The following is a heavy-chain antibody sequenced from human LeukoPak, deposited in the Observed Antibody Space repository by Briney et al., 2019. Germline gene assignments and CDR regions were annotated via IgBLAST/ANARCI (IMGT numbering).Heavy chain of an antibody. V-gene: IGHV4-39*01. D-gene: IGHD3-16*01. CDR3: AKNQGGPLGY. CDR1: GGSISSSSYY. CDR2: IYYSGST. J-gene: IGHJ4*02. Sequence: SETLSLTCTVSGGSISSSSYYWGWIRQPPGKGLEWIGSIYYSGSTYYNPSLKSRVTISVDTSKNQFSLKLSSVTAADTAVYYCAKNQGGPLGYWGQGTLVTVSS.